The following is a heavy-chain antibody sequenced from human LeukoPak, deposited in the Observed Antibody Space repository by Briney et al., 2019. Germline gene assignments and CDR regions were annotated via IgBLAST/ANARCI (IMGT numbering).Heavy chain of an antibody. CDR2: INSDGSST. CDR1: GFTFRSYW. CDR3: AREGGSGWSRAFDI. Sequence: PGGSLRLSCAASGFTFRSYWMHWVRQAPGKGLVWVSRINSDGSSTSYADSVKGRFTISRDNAKNTLYLQMNSLRAEDTAVYYCAREGGSGWSRAFDIWGQGTMVTVSS. J-gene: IGHJ3*02. D-gene: IGHD6-19*01. V-gene: IGHV3-74*01.